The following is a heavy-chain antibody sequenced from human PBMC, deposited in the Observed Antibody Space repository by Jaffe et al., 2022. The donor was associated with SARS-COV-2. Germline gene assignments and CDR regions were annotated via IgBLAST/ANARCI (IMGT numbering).Heavy chain of an antibody. CDR3: ARDVIFAAMRRYYNPMDV. CDR1: GYTFVTYG. V-gene: IGHV1-18*01. CDR2: VNAYSGDT. D-gene: IGHD2-2*01. J-gene: IGHJ6*02. Sequence: QAQLIQSGDEVRKPGASVKVSCKASGYTFVTYGITWVRQAPGQGLEWMGWVNAYSGDTRYAQKFQGRVTMTTDTSTDTASMELRSLRRDDTAMYYCARDVIFAAMRRYYNPMDVWGQGTTVIVSS.